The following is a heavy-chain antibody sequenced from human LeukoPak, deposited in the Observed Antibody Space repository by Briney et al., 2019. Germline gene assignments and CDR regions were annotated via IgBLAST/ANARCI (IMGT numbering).Heavy chain of an antibody. Sequence: SETLSLTCAVYGGSFSGYYWSWIRQPPGKGLEWIGETNHSGSTNYNPSLKSRVTISVDTSKNQFSLKLSSVTAADTAVYYCARHRGIAVAGSNFDYWGQGTLVTVSS. CDR2: TNHSGST. J-gene: IGHJ4*02. CDR3: ARHRGIAVAGSNFDY. V-gene: IGHV4-34*01. CDR1: GGSFSGYY. D-gene: IGHD6-19*01.